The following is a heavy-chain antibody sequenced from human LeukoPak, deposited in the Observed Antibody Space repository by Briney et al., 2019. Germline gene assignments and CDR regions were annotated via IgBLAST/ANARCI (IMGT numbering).Heavy chain of an antibody. V-gene: IGHV3-23*01. CDR1: GFTFNSYA. Sequence: GGSLRLSCAASGFTFNSYAMSWVRQAPGKGLEWVSGINGIGASTYYADSVKGRFTISRDNSKHTLYLQMNSLRAEDTAVYYCAKDRPNGMDVWGQGTTVTVSS. CDR3: AKDRPNGMDV. J-gene: IGHJ6*02. CDR2: INGIGAST.